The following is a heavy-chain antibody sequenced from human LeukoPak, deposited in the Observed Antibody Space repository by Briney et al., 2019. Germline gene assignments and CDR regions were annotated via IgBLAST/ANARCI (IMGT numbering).Heavy chain of an antibody. D-gene: IGHD3-16*01. Sequence: GASVTVSCKASGYTFTGYYMHWVRQAPGQGLEWMGWINPNSGDTKYAQKFQGRVTMTRDTSISTAYMELSRLRSDDTAVYYCSTQRGSYVWGTDFDYWGQGTLVTVSS. V-gene: IGHV1-2*02. CDR3: STQRGSYVWGTDFDY. CDR2: INPNSGDT. J-gene: IGHJ4*02. CDR1: GYTFTGYY.